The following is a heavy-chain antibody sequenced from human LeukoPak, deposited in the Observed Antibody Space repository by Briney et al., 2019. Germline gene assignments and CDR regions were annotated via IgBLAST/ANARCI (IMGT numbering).Heavy chain of an antibody. J-gene: IGHJ5*02. D-gene: IGHD2/OR15-2a*01. V-gene: IGHV1-46*01. CDR1: GYTFTSYY. CDR3: ARDGLVREYNWFDP. Sequence: ASVKVSCKASGYTFTSYYMHGVRQAPGQGLEWMGIISPSGASTTYAQNFQGRVTMTRDMSTSTLYMELSRLRSDDTAVYYCARDGLVREYNWFDPWGQGTLVTVSS. CDR2: ISPSGAST.